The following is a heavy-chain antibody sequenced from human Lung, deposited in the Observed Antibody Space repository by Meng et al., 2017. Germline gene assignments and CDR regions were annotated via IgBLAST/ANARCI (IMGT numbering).Heavy chain of an antibody. CDR1: GGSIRSSNYY. Sequence: QVQLQGSGPGLVKPSQTLSLTCTVSGGSIRSSNYYWSWIRQPPGKGLEWSGHIYNSGSTYYNPSLKSRITISVDTSKNQFSLKLSSVTAADTAVYYCARGQKGYFDLWGRGTLVTVSS. J-gene: IGHJ2*01. V-gene: IGHV4-30-4*01. CDR2: IYNSGST. CDR3: ARGQKGYFDL.